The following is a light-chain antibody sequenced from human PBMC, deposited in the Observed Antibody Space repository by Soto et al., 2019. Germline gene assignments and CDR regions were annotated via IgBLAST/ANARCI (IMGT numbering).Light chain of an antibody. CDR1: QSVNSN. CDR3: QQYQNWPPWT. Sequence: EIVMTQSPATLSLSPGERDTLSCRASQSVNSNLAWYQQKPCQSPRLLIPGASTRSTGIPARFSGSGSGTEFTRTISSLQSEDFAVYYCQQYQNWPPWTFGQGTKVEI. CDR2: GAS. V-gene: IGKV3-15*01. J-gene: IGKJ1*01.